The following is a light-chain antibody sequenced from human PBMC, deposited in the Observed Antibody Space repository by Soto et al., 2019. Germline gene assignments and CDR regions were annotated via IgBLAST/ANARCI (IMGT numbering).Light chain of an antibody. CDR3: QPYNNWPLWT. CDR1: RSVSNN. V-gene: IGKV3-15*01. CDR2: GAS. Sequence: TQSPATLSVTTGERGTLSCGASRSVSNNLAWYHQMPGQAPWLVIYGASTRATRIPVRFSGSGSGTEFTLTISSLQSEDFAVYYCQPYNNWPLWTFGQRSK. J-gene: IGKJ1*01.